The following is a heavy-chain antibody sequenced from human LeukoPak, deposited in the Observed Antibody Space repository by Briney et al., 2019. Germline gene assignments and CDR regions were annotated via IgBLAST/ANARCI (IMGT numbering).Heavy chain of an antibody. J-gene: IGHJ5*02. CDR1: VYTFTSYD. V-gene: IGHV1-8*01. CDR2: MNPNSGNT. CDR3: ARDRQAP. Sequence: AASVKVSCKASVYTFTSYDINWVRQATGQGLEWMGWMNPNSGNTGYAQKFQGRVTITTDESTSTAYMELSSLRSEDTAVYYCARDRQAPWGQGTLVTVSS.